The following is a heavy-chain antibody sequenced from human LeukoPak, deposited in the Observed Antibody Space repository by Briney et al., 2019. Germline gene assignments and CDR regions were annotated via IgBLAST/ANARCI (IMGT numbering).Heavy chain of an antibody. V-gene: IGHV3-21*01. J-gene: IGHJ4*02. D-gene: IGHD4-11*01. CDR2: ISSSSSYI. CDR1: GFTFSSYA. Sequence: GGSLRLSCAASGFTFSSYAMNWVRQAPGEGLEWVSSISSSSSYIYYADSVKGRFTISRDNAKNSLYLQMNSLRAEDTAVYYCARDLRSVTTGDFGDYWGQGTLVTVSS. CDR3: ARDLRSVTTGDFGDY.